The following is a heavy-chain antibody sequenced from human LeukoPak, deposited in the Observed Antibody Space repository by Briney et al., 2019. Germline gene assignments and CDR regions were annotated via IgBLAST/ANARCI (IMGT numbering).Heavy chain of an antibody. J-gene: IGHJ6*03. CDR1: GYTFTSYD. Sequence: ASVKVSCKASGYTFTSYDINWVRQATGQGLEWMGWMNPNSGNTGYAQKFQGRVTITTDESTSTAYMELSSLRSEDTAVYYCAAYYYDSSGYHYYYYYYMDVWGKGTTATVSS. D-gene: IGHD3-22*01. CDR3: AAYYYDSSGYHYYYYYYMDV. CDR2: MNPNSGNT. V-gene: IGHV1-8*01.